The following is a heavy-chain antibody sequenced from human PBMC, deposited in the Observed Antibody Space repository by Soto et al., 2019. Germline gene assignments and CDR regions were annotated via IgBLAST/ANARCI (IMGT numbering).Heavy chain of an antibody. CDR2: IIPIFGTA. V-gene: IGHV1-69*13. CDR3: ARCTYCGGDCYHQFDY. J-gene: IGHJ4*02. Sequence: SVKVSCKASGGTFSSYAISWVRQAPGQGLEWMGGIIPIFGTANYAQKFQGRVTITADESTSTAYMELSSLRSEDTAVYYCARCTYCGGDCYHQFDYWGQGTLVTVSS. CDR1: GGTFSSYA. D-gene: IGHD2-21*02.